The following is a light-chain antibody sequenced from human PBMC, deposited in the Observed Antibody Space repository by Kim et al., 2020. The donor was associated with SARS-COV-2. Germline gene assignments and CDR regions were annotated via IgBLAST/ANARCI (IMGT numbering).Light chain of an antibody. CDR1: SSDVGRYNY. J-gene: IGLJ3*02. V-gene: IGLV2-14*04. CDR3: SSYTSSSAWV. CDR2: DVS. Sequence: GQSITISCTGSSSDVGRYNYVSWYQQHPGKAPNLMIYDVSQRPSGISNRFSGSKSGNTASLTISGLQAEDEADYYCSSYTSSSAWVFGGGTKLTVL.